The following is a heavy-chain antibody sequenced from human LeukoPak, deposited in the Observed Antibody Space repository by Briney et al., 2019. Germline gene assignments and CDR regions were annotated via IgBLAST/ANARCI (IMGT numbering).Heavy chain of an antibody. Sequence: SETLSLTCSVSGGSISTYYWSWIRQPPGKRLEWIGYIFYSGSTNYNPSLKSRVTISVDTSKNQFSLKLSSVTAADTAIYFCARGFRSGVRCYRTFFDYWGQGTLVTVSS. D-gene: IGHD2-15*01. CDR2: IFYSGST. J-gene: IGHJ4*02. CDR3: ARGFRSGVRCYRTFFDY. V-gene: IGHV4-59*01. CDR1: GGSISTYY.